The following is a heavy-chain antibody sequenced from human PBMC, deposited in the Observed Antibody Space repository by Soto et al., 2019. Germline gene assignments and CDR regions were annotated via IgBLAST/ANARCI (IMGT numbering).Heavy chain of an antibody. CDR2: MNPNSGNT. CDR3: AREGLYGSIQDNTFDI. V-gene: IGHV1-8*01. J-gene: IGHJ3*02. CDR1: GYTLNRHD. Sequence: QVQLVQSGAEVKRSGASVRISCKASGYTLNRHDINWVRQATGQGPEWIGWMNPNSGNTGYAQKFQGRVTMTRDSSITTAYMDLGNLTSEDTAIYYCAREGLYGSIQDNTFDIWGQGTMVSVSS. D-gene: IGHD6-19*01.